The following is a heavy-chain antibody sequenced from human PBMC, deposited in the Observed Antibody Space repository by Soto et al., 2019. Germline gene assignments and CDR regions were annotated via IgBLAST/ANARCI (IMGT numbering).Heavy chain of an antibody. D-gene: IGHD3-10*01. CDR3: ARDGGQWFGEVRADWFDP. CDR1: GYTFTSYY. J-gene: IGHJ5*02. V-gene: IGHV1-46*01. CDR2: INPSGGST. Sequence: ASVKVSCKASGYTFTSYYMHWVRQAPGQGLEWMGIINPSGGSTSYAQKVQGRVTRTMDTSTSTVYMEPSRLRTEDTAVYYCARDGGQWFGEVRADWFDPWGQGTLVSVDS.